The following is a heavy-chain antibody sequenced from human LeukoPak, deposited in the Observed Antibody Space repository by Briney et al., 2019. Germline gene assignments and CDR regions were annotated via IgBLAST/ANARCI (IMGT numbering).Heavy chain of an antibody. V-gene: IGHV1-18*01. CDR3: ARGEGYSSSLIPWDY. D-gene: IGHD6-13*01. J-gene: IGHJ4*02. Sequence: GASVKVSCKAFGYTFTNFGVSWVRQVLGQGLEWLGWISGYNGNTNYGQKVRGRVTMTTDTSTTTAYMELSSLRSEDTAVYYCARGEGYSSSLIPWDYWGQGTLVTVSS. CDR2: ISGYNGNT. CDR1: GYTFTNFG.